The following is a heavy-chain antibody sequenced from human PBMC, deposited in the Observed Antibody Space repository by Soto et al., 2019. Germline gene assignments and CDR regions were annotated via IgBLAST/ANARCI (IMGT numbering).Heavy chain of an antibody. CDR3: ASLRYCSSTSCSHFDY. D-gene: IGHD2-2*01. J-gene: IGHJ4*02. CDR1: GYSFTSYW. CDR2: IYPGDSDT. Sequence: XESLKLSCKCSGYSFTSYWIGLVLQMPGKGLEWMGIIYPGDSDTRYSPSFQGQVTISADKSISTAYLQWSSLKASDTAMYYCASLRYCSSTSCSHFDYWGQGTLVTVSS. V-gene: IGHV5-51*01.